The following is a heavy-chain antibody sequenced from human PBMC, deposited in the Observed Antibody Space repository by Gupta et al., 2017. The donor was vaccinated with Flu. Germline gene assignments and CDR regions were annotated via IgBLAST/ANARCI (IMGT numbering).Heavy chain of an antibody. Sequence: QVQLVESGGGVVQPGRSLRLSCAASGFTFSSYGMHWVRQAPGKGLEWVAVIWYDGSNKYYADSVKGRFTISRDNSKNTLYLQMNSLRAEDTAVYYCARDRCSSTSCYLLHYWGQGTLVTVSS. CDR3: ARDRCSSTSCYLLHY. V-gene: IGHV3-33*01. J-gene: IGHJ4*02. CDR1: GFTFSSYG. D-gene: IGHD2-2*01. CDR2: IWYDGSNK.